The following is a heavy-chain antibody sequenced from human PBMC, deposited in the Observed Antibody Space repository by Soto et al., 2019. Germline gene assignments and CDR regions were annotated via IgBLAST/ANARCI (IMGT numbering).Heavy chain of an antibody. CDR2: IDWDDGK. CDR3: ARRYCSSTDCYMGFDP. CDR1: GFSLSTYGMR. V-gene: IGHV2-70*04. Sequence: VSGPTLVNPTQTLTLTCTFSGFSLSTYGMRVSWIRQSPGKALEWLARIDWDDGKFYSTSLKTRLTISKDTSKKQVVLTMTNMDPVDTATYYCARRYCSSTDCYMGFDPWGQGILVTVSS. D-gene: IGHD2-2*01. J-gene: IGHJ5*02.